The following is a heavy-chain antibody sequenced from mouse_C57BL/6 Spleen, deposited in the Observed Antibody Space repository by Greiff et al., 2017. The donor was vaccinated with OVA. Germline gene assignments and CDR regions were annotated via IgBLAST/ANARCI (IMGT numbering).Heavy chain of an antibody. D-gene: IGHD2-3*01. CDR2: IHPNSGST. V-gene: IGHV1-64*01. CDR3: ARLVYNDYYFDY. J-gene: IGHJ2*01. Sequence: QVQLQQPGAELVKPGASVKLSCKASGYTFTSYWMHWVKQRPGQGLEWIGMIHPNSGSTNYNEKFKSKATLTVDKSSSTAYMQLSSLTSEDSAVYYCARLVYNDYYFDYWGQGTTLTVSS. CDR1: GYTFTSYW.